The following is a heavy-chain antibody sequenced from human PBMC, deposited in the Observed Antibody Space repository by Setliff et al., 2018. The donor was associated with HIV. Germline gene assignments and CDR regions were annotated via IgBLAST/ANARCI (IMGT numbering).Heavy chain of an antibody. Sequence: SETLSLTCTVSGGSISSGSYNCSWIRQPAGKRLECIGHIYTSGSTNYNPSLKSRVTISLDTSKNQFSLRLRSVTAADTAVFYCARRMGGGGPRGAFDVWGQGTMVTVSS. J-gene: IGHJ3*01. CDR3: ARRMGGGGPRGAFDV. V-gene: IGHV4-61*09. CDR2: IYTSGST. CDR1: GGSISSGSYN. D-gene: IGHD3-16*01.